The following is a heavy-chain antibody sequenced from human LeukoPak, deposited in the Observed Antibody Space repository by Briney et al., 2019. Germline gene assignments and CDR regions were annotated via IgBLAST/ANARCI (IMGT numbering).Heavy chain of an antibody. CDR2: IRYDGSNK. CDR1: GFTFSSYG. Sequence: GGSLRLSCAASGFTFSSYGMHWVRQAPGKGLEWVAFIRYDGSNKYYADPVKGRFTISRDNSKNTLYLQMNSLRAEDTAVYYCAKDRGMGCSGGSCYSFDYWGQGTLVTVSS. CDR3: AKDRGMGCSGGSCYSFDY. J-gene: IGHJ4*02. D-gene: IGHD2-15*01. V-gene: IGHV3-30*02.